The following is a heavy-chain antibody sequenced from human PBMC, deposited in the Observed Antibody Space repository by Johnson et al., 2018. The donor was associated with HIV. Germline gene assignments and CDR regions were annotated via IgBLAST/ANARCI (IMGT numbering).Heavy chain of an antibody. CDR3: ARDGESQQLPLGDAFDV. CDR1: GFTFSSYA. V-gene: IGHV3-30*14. D-gene: IGHD6-13*01. Sequence: QMQLVESGGGVVQPGRSLRLSCAASGFTFSSYAMHWVLQAPGKGLEWVSVLSSGGNTYYADSVRGRFTISRDNSKNTLYLQMSSLKVEDTAMYYCARDGESQQLPLGDAFDVWGQGTMVIVSS. J-gene: IGHJ3*01. CDR2: LSSGGNT.